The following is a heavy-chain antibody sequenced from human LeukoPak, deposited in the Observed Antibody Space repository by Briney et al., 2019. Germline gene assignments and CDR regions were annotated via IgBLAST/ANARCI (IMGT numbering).Heavy chain of an antibody. Sequence: ASVKVSCKASGYSFTDYYIHWVRQAPGQGLEWMGWINPISGGTNYAQKFQGRVTMTRDTSISTAYMELSRLRSDDTAVYYCARDRIAVAGDFDYWGQGTLVTVSS. CDR3: ARDRIAVAGDFDY. D-gene: IGHD6-19*01. V-gene: IGHV1-2*02. CDR1: GYSFTDYY. J-gene: IGHJ4*02. CDR2: INPISGGT.